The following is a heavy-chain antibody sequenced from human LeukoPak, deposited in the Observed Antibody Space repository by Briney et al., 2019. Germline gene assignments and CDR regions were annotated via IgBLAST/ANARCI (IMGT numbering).Heavy chain of an antibody. J-gene: IGHJ4*02. CDR2: INAYNGNT. CDR3: ARDFGFGAKYQLLPFDY. D-gene: IGHD2-2*01. CDR1: GYTFTSYG. V-gene: IGHV1-18*01. Sequence: GASVTVSFKASGYTFTSYGISWVRQAPGQGLEWMGWINAYNGNTNYAQKLQGRVTMTTDTSTSTAYMELRSLRSDDTAVYYCARDFGFGAKYQLLPFDYWGQGTLVTVSS.